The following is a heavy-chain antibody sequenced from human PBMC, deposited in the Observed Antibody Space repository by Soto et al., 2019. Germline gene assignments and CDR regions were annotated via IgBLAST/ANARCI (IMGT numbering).Heavy chain of an antibody. J-gene: IGHJ5*02. CDR3: ARRERYYGSPGWFDH. D-gene: IGHD3-10*01. CDR1: GCSISSFTYY. CDR2: VYYNENT. Sequence: PXETLSLTCSVSGCSISSFTYYWGWIRQPPGKGLEWIGTVYYNENTYYNPSLKSRVTITVDTAKNQFSLNLRSVTAADTAMYFCARRERYYGSPGWFDHWGPGTLVTVSS. V-gene: IGHV4-39*01.